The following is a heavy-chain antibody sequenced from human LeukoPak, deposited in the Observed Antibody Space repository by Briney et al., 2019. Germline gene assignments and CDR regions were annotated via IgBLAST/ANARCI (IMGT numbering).Heavy chain of an antibody. CDR1: GFTFSSYN. Sequence: GGSLRLSCAASGFTFSSYNVNWVRQAPGKGLEWVSFISGSGTNIHYADSVKGRFTISRDNAKNSLYLQMNSLRDEDTAVYYCARDSFGLYYFDYWGQGTLVTVSS. D-gene: IGHD3/OR15-3a*01. CDR3: ARDSFGLYYFDY. CDR2: ISGSGTNI. V-gene: IGHV3-48*02. J-gene: IGHJ4*02.